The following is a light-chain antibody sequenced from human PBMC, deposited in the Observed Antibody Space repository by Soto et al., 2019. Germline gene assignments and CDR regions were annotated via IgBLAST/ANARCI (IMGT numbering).Light chain of an antibody. Sequence: QSALTQPASVSGSPGQSITISCTGTSSDVGGYNDVSWYQQHPGKAPKLMIYEVSNRPSGVSNRFSGSKYGNTASLTISGLQSEDEADYYCSSYTSSSTPVVFGGGTKLTVL. CDR2: EVS. CDR1: SSDVGGYND. J-gene: IGLJ2*01. CDR3: SSYTSSSTPVV. V-gene: IGLV2-14*01.